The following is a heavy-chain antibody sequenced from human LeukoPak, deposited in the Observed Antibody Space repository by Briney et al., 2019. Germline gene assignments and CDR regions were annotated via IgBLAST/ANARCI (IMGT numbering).Heavy chain of an antibody. J-gene: IGHJ4*02. CDR2: IQYDGSNK. CDR1: GFTFSTYG. CDR3: AKDQQLEPFHY. D-gene: IGHD1-1*01. Sequence: GGSLRLSCAASGFTFSTYGMHWVRQAPGKGLEWVAFIQYDGSNKYYADSVKGRFTISRDNSKNALYLQMNSLRAEDTAMYYCAKDQQLEPFHYWGQGTLVTVSS. V-gene: IGHV3-30*02.